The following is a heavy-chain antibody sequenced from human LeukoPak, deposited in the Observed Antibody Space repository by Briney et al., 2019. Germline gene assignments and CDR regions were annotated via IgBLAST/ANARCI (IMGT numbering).Heavy chain of an antibody. CDR1: GYNLTSDY. V-gene: IGHV1-46*04. CDR2: IDPGGGGT. Sequence: GASVKVSCKASGYNLTSDYMHWVRQAPGQGLEWLGIIDPGGGGTTYARKLQGRVTMTRDTSTSAVYMALSSLRSEDTAIYYCARAKDMVVIDSWGQGTLVTVSS. D-gene: IGHD3-10*01. CDR3: ARAKDMVVIDS. J-gene: IGHJ4*02.